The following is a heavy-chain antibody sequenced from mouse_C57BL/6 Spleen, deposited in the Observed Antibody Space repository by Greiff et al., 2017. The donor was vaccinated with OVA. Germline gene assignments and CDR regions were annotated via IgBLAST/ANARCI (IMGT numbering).Heavy chain of an antibody. CDR3: GYGDFDY. CDR2: INPYNGGT. CDR1: GYTFTDYY. D-gene: IGHD1-1*02. J-gene: IGHJ2*01. V-gene: IGHV1-19*01. Sequence: EVKVVESGPVLVKPGASVKMSCKASGYTFTDYYMNWVKQSHGKSLEWIGVINPYNGGTSYNQKFKGKATLTVDKSSSTAYMELNSLTSEDSAVYYCGYGDFDYWGQGTTLTVSS.